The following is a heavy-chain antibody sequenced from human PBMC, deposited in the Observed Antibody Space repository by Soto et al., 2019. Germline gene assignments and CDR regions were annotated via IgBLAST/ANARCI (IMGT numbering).Heavy chain of an antibody. D-gene: IGHD1-7*01. CDR2: TYYRSRWFN. J-gene: IGHJ4*02. CDR3: ARSPVDLEVSITGTTFDY. Sequence: SQTLSLTCAISGDSVSSNSATWNWIRQSPSRGLEWLGRTYYRSRWFNDYAASIKSRITIKPDTSKNQFSLQLNSVTPEDTAVYYCARSPVDLEVSITGTTFDYWGQGTLVTVSS. V-gene: IGHV6-1*01. CDR1: GDSVSSNSAT.